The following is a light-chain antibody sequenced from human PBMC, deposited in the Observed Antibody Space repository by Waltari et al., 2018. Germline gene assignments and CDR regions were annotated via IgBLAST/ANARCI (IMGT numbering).Light chain of an antibody. J-gene: IGLJ1*01. V-gene: IGLV2-14*01. CDR2: DVS. CDR3: ASYICRIIRV. Sequence: QSALTQPASVFGSPGQSITITCSGSSSDIGAYDLVSWYQQHPGKAPKLMTYDVSKRPSGVSVRCSGSNAGNTASLTISGLQAEDEADYYCASYICRIIRVFGTGTMVTVL. CDR1: SSDIGAYDL.